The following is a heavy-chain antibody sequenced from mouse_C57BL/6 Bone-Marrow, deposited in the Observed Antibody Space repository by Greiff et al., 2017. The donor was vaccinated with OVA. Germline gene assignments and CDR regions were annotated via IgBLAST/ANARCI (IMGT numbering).Heavy chain of an antibody. J-gene: IGHJ4*01. CDR1: GYTFTSYW. D-gene: IGHD1-1*01. CDR3: APFTTVVEDAMDY. V-gene: IGHV1-53*01. Sequence: QVQLQQPGTELVKPGASVKLSCKASGYTFTSYWMHWVKQRPGQGLEWIGNINPSNGGTNYNEKFKSKATLTVDKSSSTAYMQLSSLTSEDSADYYCAPFTTVVEDAMDYWGQGTSVTVSS. CDR2: INPSNGGT.